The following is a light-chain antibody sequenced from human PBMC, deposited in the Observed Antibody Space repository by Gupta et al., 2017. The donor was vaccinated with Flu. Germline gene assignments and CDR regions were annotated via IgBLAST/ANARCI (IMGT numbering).Light chain of an antibody. V-gene: IGKV1-39*01. CDR1: QTISNF. CDR2: AAS. Sequence: DIQMTQSPSSLSASVGDRVTITCRASQTISNFLNWYQQKPEKAPKLLIYAASSLQSGVPSRFSGSGSGTDFTLTISSLQPEDFATYYCQQSYTTPPVTFGPGTKVHIK. CDR3: QQSYTTPPVT. J-gene: IGKJ3*01.